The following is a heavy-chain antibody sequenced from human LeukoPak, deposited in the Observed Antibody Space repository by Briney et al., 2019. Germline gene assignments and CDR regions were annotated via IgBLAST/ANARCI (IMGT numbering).Heavy chain of an antibody. CDR2: MKSDGSET. V-gene: IGHV3-74*01. J-gene: IGHJ6*02. CDR1: GFTFSNYW. CDR3: TSARVLYGLDV. Sequence: GGSLRLSCAASGFTFSNYWMHWVRQGPGKGLMWVSRMKSDGSETSSAESLEGRFTISRDNARNMLYLQINSLRPEDTAIYYCTSARVLYGLDVWGQGTTVTVSS.